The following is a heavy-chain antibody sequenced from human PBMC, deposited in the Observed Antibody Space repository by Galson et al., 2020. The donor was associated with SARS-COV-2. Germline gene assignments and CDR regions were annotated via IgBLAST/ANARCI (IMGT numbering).Heavy chain of an antibody. V-gene: IGHV3-30*04. J-gene: IGHJ4*02. CDR1: GFTFSSYA. CDR3: ATRHKLQYYYDSSGYYLFDY. Sequence: GESLKISCAASGFTFSSYAMHWVRQAPGKGLEWVAVISYDGSNKYYADSVKGRFTISRDNSKNTLYLQMNSLRAEDTAVYYCATRHKLQYYYDSSGYYLFDYWGQGTLVTVSS. CDR2: ISYDGSNK. D-gene: IGHD3-22*01.